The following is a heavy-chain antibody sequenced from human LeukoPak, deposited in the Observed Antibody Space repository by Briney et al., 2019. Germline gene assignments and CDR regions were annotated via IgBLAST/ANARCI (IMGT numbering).Heavy chain of an antibody. CDR2: IKSKTDGGTT. V-gene: IGHV3-15*01. D-gene: IGHD1-26*01. CDR3: AKDHFSGSYFQYFDY. CDR1: GFTFSNAW. J-gene: IGHJ4*02. Sequence: GGSLRLSCAASGFTFSNAWMSWVRQAPGKGLEWVGRIKSKTDGGTTDYAAPVKGRFTISRDDSKNTLYLQMNSLRAEDTAVYYCAKDHFSGSYFQYFDYWGQGTLVTVSS.